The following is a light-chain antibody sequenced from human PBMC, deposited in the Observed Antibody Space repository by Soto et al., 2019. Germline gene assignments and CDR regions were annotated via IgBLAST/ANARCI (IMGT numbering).Light chain of an antibody. Sequence: QSALTQPPSASGSPGQSVTISCTGTKNDIGVYDFVSWYQHHPGKAPRLIIYEVVQRPSGVPDRFSGSKSGKAASLTVSGPQGGERAADFSKSYAGSNTNVFESGTKLTAL. CDR3: KSYAGSNTNV. V-gene: IGLV2-8*01. J-gene: IGLJ1*01. CDR1: KNDIGVYDF. CDR2: EVV.